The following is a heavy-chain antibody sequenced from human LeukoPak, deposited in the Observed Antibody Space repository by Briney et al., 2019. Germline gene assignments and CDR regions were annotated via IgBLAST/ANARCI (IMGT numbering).Heavy chain of an antibody. CDR3: ARDLGYCSSTSCWNWFDR. J-gene: IGHJ5*02. Sequence: ASVKVSCKASGYTFTAYYMHWVRRAPGQGLEWMGWINPNSGGTNYAQKFQGRVTMTRDTSISTAYMELSRLRSDDTAVYYCARDLGYCSSTSCWNWFDRWGQGTLVTVSS. CDR1: GYTFTAYY. D-gene: IGHD2-2*01. CDR2: INPNSGGT. V-gene: IGHV1-2*02.